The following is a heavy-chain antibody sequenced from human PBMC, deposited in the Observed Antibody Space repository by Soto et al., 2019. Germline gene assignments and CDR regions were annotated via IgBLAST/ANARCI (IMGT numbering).Heavy chain of an antibody. J-gene: IGHJ4*02. V-gene: IGHV1-18*01. D-gene: IGHD3-10*01. CDR3: ARVRGRYYGSGSNRGLFDY. Sequence: QVQLVQSGAEVKKPGASVKVSCKASGYTFTSYGISWVRQAPGQGLEWMGWISAYNGNTNHAQKLQGRVTMTTDTSTSTAYMELRSLRSDDTAVYYCARVRGRYYGSGSNRGLFDYWGQGTLVTVSS. CDR1: GYTFTSYG. CDR2: ISAYNGNT.